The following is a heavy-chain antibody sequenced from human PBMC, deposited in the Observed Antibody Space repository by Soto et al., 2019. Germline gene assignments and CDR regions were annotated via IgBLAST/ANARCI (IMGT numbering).Heavy chain of an antibody. CDR3: ARASDGSNYALSYYFDY. Sequence: SVKVSCKASGDTFSSYAISWVRQAPGQRLEWMGGIIPIFGTANYAQKFQGRVTITADESTSTAYMELSSLRSEDTAVYYCARASDGSNYALSYYFDYWGQGTLVTVSS. J-gene: IGHJ4*02. V-gene: IGHV1-69*13. CDR1: GDTFSSYA. CDR2: IIPIFGTA. D-gene: IGHD5-12*01.